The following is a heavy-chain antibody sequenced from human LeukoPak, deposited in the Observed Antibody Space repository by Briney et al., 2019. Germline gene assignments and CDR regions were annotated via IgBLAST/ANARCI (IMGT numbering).Heavy chain of an antibody. D-gene: IGHD3-3*01. V-gene: IGHV1-69*05. CDR2: IPIFGTA. Sequence: IPIFGTANYAQKFQGRVTITTDESTSTAYMELSSLRSDDTAVYYCARDVILYDFWSAPDYWGQGTLVTVSS. CDR3: ARDVILYDFWSAPDY. J-gene: IGHJ4*02.